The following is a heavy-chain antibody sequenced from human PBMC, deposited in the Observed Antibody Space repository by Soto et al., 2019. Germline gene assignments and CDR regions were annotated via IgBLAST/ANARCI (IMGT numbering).Heavy chain of an antibody. J-gene: IGHJ4*02. CDR3: VKEADYCVSSKYDN. D-gene: IGHD3-10*01. V-gene: IGHV3-74*01. Sequence: GGSLRLSCAASGFTFSSYWMHWVRQAPGKGLVWVSRINIDGSRISYADSVKGRCTISRDNSKNTLYLEMNGLRPEDTAVYYCVKEADYCVSSKYDNWARGTLVTVSS. CDR1: GFTFSSYW. CDR2: INIDGSRI.